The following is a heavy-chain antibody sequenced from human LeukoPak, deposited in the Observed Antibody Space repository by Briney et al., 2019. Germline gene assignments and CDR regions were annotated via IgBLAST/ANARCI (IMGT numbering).Heavy chain of an antibody. D-gene: IGHD3-22*01. Sequence: GGSLRLSCAASGFRFSDYWMTWVRQAPGKGLECVANIKTDGTEKYYPDSVKGRFTISRDNAKNSLYLQMNSMRVEETAVYYCTRDLKHDNSGWGQGTLVTVSS. CDR3: TRDLKHDNSG. CDR2: IKTDGTEK. CDR1: GFRFSDYW. V-gene: IGHV3-7*01. J-gene: IGHJ4*02.